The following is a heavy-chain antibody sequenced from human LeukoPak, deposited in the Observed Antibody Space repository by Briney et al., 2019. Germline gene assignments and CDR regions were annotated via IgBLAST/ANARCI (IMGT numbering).Heavy chain of an antibody. J-gene: IGHJ4*02. CDR2: IFYSGTT. CDR1: GGSISSYY. V-gene: IGHV4-59*01. CDR3: ARGGWNKFDY. D-gene: IGHD3-22*01. Sequence: PSETLSLTCTVSGGSISSYYWSWIRQPPGKGLEWIGFIFYSGTTNYNPSLKSRVTISEDTSKNQFSLKLSSVTAADTAVYYCARGGWNKFDYWGQGTLVTVSS.